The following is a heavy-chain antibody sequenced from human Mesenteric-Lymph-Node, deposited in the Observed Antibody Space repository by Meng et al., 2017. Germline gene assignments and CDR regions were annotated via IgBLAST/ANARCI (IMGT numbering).Heavy chain of an antibody. CDR3: ARDVSGYYDSSGYYYGG. CDR2: IRQDGSDK. V-gene: IGHV3-7*01. D-gene: IGHD3-22*01. CDR1: GFTFSGYW. J-gene: IGHJ4*02. Sequence: GESLKISCSASGFTFSGYWMSWVRQAPGKGLEWVANIRQDGSDKYYVDSVKGRFTISRDNAKNSLYLQMNSLRAEDTAVYYCARDVSGYYDSSGYYYGGWGQGTLVTVSS.